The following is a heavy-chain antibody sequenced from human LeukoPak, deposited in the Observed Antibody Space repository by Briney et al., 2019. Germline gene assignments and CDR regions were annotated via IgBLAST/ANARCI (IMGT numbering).Heavy chain of an antibody. CDR3: ARSGADYDFWSGSAGYYYYYMDV. CDR2: IIPILGIA. CDR1: GGTFSSYA. V-gene: IGHV1-69*04. J-gene: IGHJ6*03. D-gene: IGHD3-3*01. Sequence: ASVKVSCKASGGTFSSYAISWVRQAPGQGLEWMGRIIPILGIANYAQKFQGRVTITADESTSTAYMELSSLRSEDTAVYYCARSGADYDFWSGSAGYYYYYMDVWGKGTTVTVSS.